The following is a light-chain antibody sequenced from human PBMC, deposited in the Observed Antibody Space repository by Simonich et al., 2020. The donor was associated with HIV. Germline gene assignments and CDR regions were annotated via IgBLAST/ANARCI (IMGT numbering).Light chain of an antibody. CDR3: QQYYSTPPT. J-gene: IGKJ1*01. CDR1: QSILYSSNNKNY. Sequence: DIVMTQSPDSLAVSLGERATINCKSRQSILYSSNNKNYLAWYQQKPRQPPKLLIYWASTRESGVPDRFSASGSGTDFTLTISSLQAEDVAVYYCQQYYSTPPTFGQGTKVEIK. V-gene: IGKV4-1*01. CDR2: WAS.